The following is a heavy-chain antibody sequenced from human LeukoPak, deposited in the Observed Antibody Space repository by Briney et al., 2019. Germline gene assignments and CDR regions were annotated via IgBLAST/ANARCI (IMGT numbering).Heavy chain of an antibody. CDR2: IYSDDST. D-gene: IGHD3-16*01. V-gene: IGHV3-66*01. J-gene: IGHJ1*01. Sequence: GGSLRLSCAASGFTGSSHYMSWVRQAPGKGLEWVLVIYSDDSTYSADSLKGRFTISRDISKNTLFLQMNSLRAEDTAVYYCARVYWHDNGEYFQHWGQGTLVTVSS. CDR1: GFTGSSHY. CDR3: ARVYWHDNGEYFQH.